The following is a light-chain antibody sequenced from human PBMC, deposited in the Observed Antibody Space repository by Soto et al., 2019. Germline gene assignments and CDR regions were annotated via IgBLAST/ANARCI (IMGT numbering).Light chain of an antibody. V-gene: IGKV1-39*01. J-gene: IGKJ4*01. Sequence: DIQMTQSPSSLSASVGDRVTITCRASQSVGTNLSWYQQKQGKAPMLLINGAAALHSGVPSRFSGSGSGTDFTLAISSLQPEDFPNYYCQQSYSTPQHFGGGTRGEIK. CDR2: GAA. CDR1: QSVGTN. CDR3: QQSYSTPQH.